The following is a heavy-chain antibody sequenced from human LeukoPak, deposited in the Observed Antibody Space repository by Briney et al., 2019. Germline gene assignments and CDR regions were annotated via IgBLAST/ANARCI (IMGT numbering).Heavy chain of an antibody. CDR1: GFTVSSNY. CDR3: ARDGCHSYDSSGYPRFDY. J-gene: IGHJ4*02. D-gene: IGHD3-22*01. CDR2: IYSGGST. V-gene: IGHV3-66*01. Sequence: GGSLRLSCAASGFTVSSNYMSWVRQAPGKGLEWVSVIYSGGSTYYADSVKGRFTISRDNSNNTLYLQMNSLRAEDTAVYYCARDGCHSYDSSGYPRFDYWGQGTLVTVSS.